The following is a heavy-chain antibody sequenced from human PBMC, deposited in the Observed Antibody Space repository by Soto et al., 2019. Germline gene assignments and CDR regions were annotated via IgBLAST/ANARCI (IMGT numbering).Heavy chain of an antibody. CDR1: GFTFSSYS. Sequence: EVQLVESGGGLVKPGGSLRLSCAASGFTFSSYSMNWVRQAPGKGLEWVSSISSSSSYIYYADSVKGRCTISRDNAKNSLYLQMNSLRAEDTAVYYGARVPDDSSGWSNAFDIWGQGTMVTVSS. J-gene: IGHJ3*02. CDR2: ISSSSSYI. D-gene: IGHD6-19*01. CDR3: ARVPDDSSGWSNAFDI. V-gene: IGHV3-21*01.